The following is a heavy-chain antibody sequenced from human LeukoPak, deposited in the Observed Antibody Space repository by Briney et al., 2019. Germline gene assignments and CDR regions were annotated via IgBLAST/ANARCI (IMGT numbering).Heavy chain of an antibody. CDR2: ISSTGAYI. CDR3: ARVSSNPYSRGYYHFDY. CDR1: GFAFNTYT. J-gene: IGHJ4*02. Sequence: GGSLRLSCAASGFAFNTYTMNWVRQIPGKGLVWVSSISSTGAYIYHADSMDGRFTASRDNARNLLYLHMNSLRAEDSAMYFCARVSSNPYSRGYYHFDYWGQGTLVTVSS. D-gene: IGHD6-25*01. V-gene: IGHV3-21*01.